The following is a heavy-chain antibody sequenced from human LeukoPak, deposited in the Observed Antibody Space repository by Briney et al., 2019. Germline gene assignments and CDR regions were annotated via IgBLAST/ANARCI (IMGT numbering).Heavy chain of an antibody. CDR2: MNIDGSEK. CDR1: GFTFSNYW. D-gene: IGHD3-10*01. CDR3: AKFKGHYGDSEYYFDY. Sequence: PSGGSLRLSCAASGFTFSNYWMGWVRQAPGKRLEWVANMNIDGSEKYYADSVKGRFSISRDNARNSVYLQMASLRVEDTAVYYCAKFKGHYGDSEYYFDYWGQGTLVTVSS. V-gene: IGHV3-7*01. J-gene: IGHJ4*02.